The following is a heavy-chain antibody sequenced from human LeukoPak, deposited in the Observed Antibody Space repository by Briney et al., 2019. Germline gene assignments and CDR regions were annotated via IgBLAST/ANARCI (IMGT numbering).Heavy chain of an antibody. CDR2: ISAYNGNT. CDR3: VRFPRGRTHYFDY. CDR1: GYTFTSYG. D-gene: IGHD1-26*01. Sequence: ASVKVSCKASGYTFTSYGISWVRQAPGQGLEWMGWISAYNGNTNYAQKLQGRVTMTTDTSTSTACMELRSLRSDDTAVYYCVRFPRGRTHYFDYWGQGTLVTVSS. J-gene: IGHJ4*02. V-gene: IGHV1-18*01.